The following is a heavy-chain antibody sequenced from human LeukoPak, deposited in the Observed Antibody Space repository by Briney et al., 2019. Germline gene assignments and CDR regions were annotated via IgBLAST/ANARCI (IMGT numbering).Heavy chain of an antibody. V-gene: IGHV1-3*01. CDR2: INAGNGNT. CDR3: AVHDGSGSYYYDY. CDR1: GYTFTSYA. Sequence: GASVKVSCKASGYTFTSYAMHWVRQAPGQRLEWMGWINAGNGNTKYPQKFQGRVTITRDTSASTAYMELSSLRSEDTAVYYCAVHDGSGSYYYDYWGQGTLVTVSS. J-gene: IGHJ4*02. D-gene: IGHD3-10*01.